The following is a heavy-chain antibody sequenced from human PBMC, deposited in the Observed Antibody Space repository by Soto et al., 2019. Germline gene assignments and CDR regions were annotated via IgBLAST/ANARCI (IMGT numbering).Heavy chain of an antibody. Sequence: ESLKISCKGSGYSFTSYWISWVRQMPGKGLEWMGRIDPSDSYTNYSPSFQGHVTISADKSIITAYLQWSSLKASDTAMDYCARLRYRYSSSSRADYYYYYGMDVWGQGTTVTVSS. CDR2: IDPSDSYT. D-gene: IGHD6-6*01. J-gene: IGHJ6*02. V-gene: IGHV5-10-1*01. CDR1: GYSFTSYW. CDR3: ARLRYRYSSSSRADYYYYYGMDV.